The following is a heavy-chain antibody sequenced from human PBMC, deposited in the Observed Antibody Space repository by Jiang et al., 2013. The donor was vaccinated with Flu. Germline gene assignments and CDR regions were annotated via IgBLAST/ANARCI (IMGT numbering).Heavy chain of an antibody. D-gene: IGHD3-10*01. CDR3: AREETQITMVRGVSRRYYYYGMDV. CDR2: IYYSGST. Sequence: GSGLVKPSQTLSLTCTVSGGSISSGGYYWSWIRQHPGKGLEWIGYIYYSGSTYYNPSLKSRVTISVDTSKDQFSLKLSSVTAADTAVYYCAREETQITMVRGVSRRYYYYGMDVWGQG. V-gene: IGHV4-31*03. CDR1: GGSISSGGYY. J-gene: IGHJ6*02.